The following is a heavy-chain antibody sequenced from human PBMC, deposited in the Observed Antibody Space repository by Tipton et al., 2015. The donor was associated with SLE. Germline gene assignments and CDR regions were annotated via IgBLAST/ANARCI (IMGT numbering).Heavy chain of an antibody. D-gene: IGHD3-22*01. Sequence: TLSLTCTVSAGSISSYYLRWIRQPPGKGLEWIGYIYIRGSTNYNPSLQNRVTISVDTSKNQFSLKLSSVTAADTAVYYCARESSGGKGSFDIWVQVTMVTVSS. CDR2: IYIRGST. J-gene: IGHJ3*02. CDR1: AGSISSYY. V-gene: IGHV4-4*08. CDR3: ARESSGGKGSFDI.